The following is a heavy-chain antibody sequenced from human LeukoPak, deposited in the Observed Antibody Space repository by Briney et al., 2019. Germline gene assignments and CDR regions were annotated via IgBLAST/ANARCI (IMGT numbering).Heavy chain of an antibody. J-gene: IGHJ4*02. CDR2: ISGNGYST. CDR3: AKVNWCSASCADA. D-gene: IGHD2-2*01. CDR1: RFTFSSDD. V-gene: IGHV3-23*01. Sequence: GGSLRLSCAASRFTFSSDDMNWVRQAPGKGLEWVSGISGNGYSTHYADSVKGRFTISRDNSKNTLSLQMNSLRAEDTAVYYCAKVNWCSASCADAWGQGTLVTVSS.